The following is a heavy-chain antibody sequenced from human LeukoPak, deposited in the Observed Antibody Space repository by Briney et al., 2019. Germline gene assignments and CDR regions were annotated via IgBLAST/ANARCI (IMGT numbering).Heavy chain of an antibody. Sequence: ASVKVSCKVSGYTLTELSMHWVRQAPGKGLEWMGGFDPEDGETIYAQKFQGRVTMTEGTSTDTAYMELSSLRSEDTAVYYCATIIVVPAAHLTNNWFDPWSQGTLVTVSS. V-gene: IGHV1-24*01. D-gene: IGHD2-2*01. CDR2: FDPEDGET. CDR3: ATIIVVPAAHLTNNWFDP. J-gene: IGHJ5*02. CDR1: GYTLTELS.